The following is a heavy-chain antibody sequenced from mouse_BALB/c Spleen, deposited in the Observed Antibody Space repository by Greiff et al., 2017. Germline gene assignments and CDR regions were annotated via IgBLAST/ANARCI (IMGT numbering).Heavy chain of an antibody. CDR1: GYAFSSSW. Sequence: VQLQQPGPELVKPGASVKISCKASGYAFSSSWMNWVKQRPGQGLEWIGRIYPGDGDTNYNGKFKGKATLTADKSSSTAYMQLSSLTSVDSAVYFCARGGDSFDYWGQGTTLTVSS. D-gene: IGHD3-3*01. V-gene: IGHV1-82*01. J-gene: IGHJ2*01. CDR2: IYPGDGDT. CDR3: ARGGDSFDY.